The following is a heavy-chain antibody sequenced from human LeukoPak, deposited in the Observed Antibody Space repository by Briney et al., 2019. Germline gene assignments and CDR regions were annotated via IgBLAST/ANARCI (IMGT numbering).Heavy chain of an antibody. Sequence: SETLSLTCAVYGGSFSGYYWTWIRQSPEKGLEWIGEINPSGSTYYNPSLKSRLTISRDTSKNQFSLRLSPVTAADTAVYYCARGRQEISMILVVMTGVSYYLDVWGKGTTVTVS. CDR3: ARGRQEISMILVVMTGVSYYLDV. D-gene: IGHD3-22*01. CDR2: INPSGST. J-gene: IGHJ6*03. CDR1: GGSFSGYY. V-gene: IGHV4-34*01.